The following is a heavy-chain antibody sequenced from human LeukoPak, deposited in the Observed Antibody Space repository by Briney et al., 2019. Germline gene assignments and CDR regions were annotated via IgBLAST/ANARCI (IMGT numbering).Heavy chain of an antibody. D-gene: IGHD3-10*01. V-gene: IGHV1-2*02. J-gene: IGHJ3*02. CDR1: GYTFTGYY. CDR3: ARGSHMVRGGGAFDI. Sequence: ASVKVSCKASGYTFTGYYMHWVRQAPGQGLEWMGWINPNSGGTNYAQKFQGRVTMTRDTSISTAYMELSRLRSDDTAVYYCARGSHMVRGGGAFDIWGQGTMVTVSS. CDR2: INPNSGGT.